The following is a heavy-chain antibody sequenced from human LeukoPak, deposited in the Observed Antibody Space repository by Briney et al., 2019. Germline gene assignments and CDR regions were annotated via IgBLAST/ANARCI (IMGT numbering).Heavy chain of an antibody. Sequence: GGSLRLSCAASGFTFSSFEMNWVRQAPGEGLEWVSYISSSGRTVYYADSVRGRFTISRDNAKNSLYLQVNSLRVEDTAIYYCARAYYASGNYYLPDYWGQGTLVTVSS. CDR2: ISSSGRTV. CDR1: GFTFSSFE. CDR3: ARAYYASGNYYLPDY. V-gene: IGHV3-48*03. J-gene: IGHJ4*02. D-gene: IGHD3-10*01.